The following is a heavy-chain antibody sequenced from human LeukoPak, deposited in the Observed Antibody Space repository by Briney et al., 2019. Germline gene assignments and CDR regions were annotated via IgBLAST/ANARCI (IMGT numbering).Heavy chain of an antibody. CDR2: INPSGGST. V-gene: IGHV1-46*01. D-gene: IGHD3-3*01. J-gene: IGHJ6*03. CDR1: GYTFTSYY. CDR3: ARGGPLRFLEWLNLNYYYYYYMDV. Sequence: ASVKVSCKASGYTFTSYYMHWVRQAPGQGLEWVGIINPSGGSTSYAQKFQGRVTMTRDMSTSTVYMELSSLRSEDTAVYYCARGGPLRFLEWLNLNYYYYYYMDVWGKGTTVTVSS.